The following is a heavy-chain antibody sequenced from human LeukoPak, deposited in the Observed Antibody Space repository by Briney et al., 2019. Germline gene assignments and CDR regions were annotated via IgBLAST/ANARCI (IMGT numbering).Heavy chain of an antibody. J-gene: IGHJ4*02. D-gene: IGHD1-20*01. Sequence: GGSLRLSCAASGFTFSNYMMHWVRQAPGKGLVWVSRIKSDGITITYADSVKGRFTISRDNAKNTLYLQMNSLRAEDTAVYYCLRDLNWSLDQWGQGTLGTVSS. CDR1: GFTFSNYM. V-gene: IGHV3-74*01. CDR2: IKSDGITI. CDR3: LRDLNWSLDQ.